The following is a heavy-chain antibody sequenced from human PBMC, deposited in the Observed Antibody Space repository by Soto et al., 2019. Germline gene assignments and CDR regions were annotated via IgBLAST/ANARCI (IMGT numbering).Heavy chain of an antibody. CDR3: ARDGPRGDNGAVSFDH. V-gene: IGHV3-74*01. Sequence: GGSLRLSCAASGFTFNTYWMHWVRQAPGKGPVWVSRINTDGSNTRYADSVKGRFTISRDNAKNTLYLQMNSLEVEDTAVYYCARDGPRGDNGAVSFDHWGQGALVTVSS. J-gene: IGHJ4*02. CDR1: GFTFNTYW. D-gene: IGHD2-8*01. CDR2: INTDGSNT.